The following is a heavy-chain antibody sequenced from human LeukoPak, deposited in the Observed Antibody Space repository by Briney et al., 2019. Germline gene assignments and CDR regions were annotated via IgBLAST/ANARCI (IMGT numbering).Heavy chain of an antibody. CDR3: ARLMAGKVVVPFQI. D-gene: IGHD1-26*01. CDR2: IYPREST. CDR1: GPSINNYY. V-gene: IGHV4-4*09. J-gene: IGHJ3*02. Sequence: SETLSLTLTVSGPSINNYYWTWIPQTPGQGLEWVGYIYPRESTSNNPSLKSRVTISVDMSKKQFSLKLNSVTATDTAVYYCARLMAGKVVVPFQIWGQGKMVTVSS.